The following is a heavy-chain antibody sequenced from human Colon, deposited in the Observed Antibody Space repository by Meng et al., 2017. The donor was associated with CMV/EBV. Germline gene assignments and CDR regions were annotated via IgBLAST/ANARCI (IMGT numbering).Heavy chain of an antibody. CDR1: GFMFSYYW. D-gene: IGHD1-26*01. CDR2: IRNKVNSYTT. J-gene: IGHJ4*02. CDR3: AGVRKGMVGRTTFDY. V-gene: IGHV3-72*01. Sequence: GESLKISCEGSGFMFSYYWMTWVRQAPGKGLEWVGRIRNKVNSYTTLYAVSVEGRFTVSSDDSTNSVFLQMNSLKNKDTAVYYCAGVRKGMVGRTTFDYWGQGTLVTVSS.